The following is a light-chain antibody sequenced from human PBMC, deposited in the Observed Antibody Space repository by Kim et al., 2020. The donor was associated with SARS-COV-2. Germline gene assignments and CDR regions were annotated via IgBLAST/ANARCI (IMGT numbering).Light chain of an antibody. Sequence: GESVTISCTGTNSDVCGYNYVSWYQQHQGKAPKLMIYEVSKRPSGVPDRFSGSKSGNTASLTVSGVQAEDEADYYCSSYAGSNNLVFGGGTQLTVL. V-gene: IGLV2-8*01. CDR2: EVS. J-gene: IGLJ2*01. CDR1: NSDVCGYNY. CDR3: SSYAGSNNLV.